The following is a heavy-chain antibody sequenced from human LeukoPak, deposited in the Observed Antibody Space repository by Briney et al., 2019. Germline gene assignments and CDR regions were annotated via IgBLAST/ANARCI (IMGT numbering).Heavy chain of an antibody. CDR3: AKGQPTVAARLFGY. CDR2: INHSGST. D-gene: IGHD2-15*01. J-gene: IGHJ4*02. CDR1: GRSFSGYY. V-gene: IGHV4-34*01. Sequence: PSETLSLTCAVYGRSFSGYYWHWIRQPPRKGLEWIGEINHSGSTNYNPSLKSRVTISVDTSKNQFSLNLSSVTAADTAVYYCAKGQPTVAARLFGYWGQGTLVTVSS.